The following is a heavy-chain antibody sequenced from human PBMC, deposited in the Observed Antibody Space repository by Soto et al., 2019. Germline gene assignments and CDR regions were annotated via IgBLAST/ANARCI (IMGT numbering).Heavy chain of an antibody. D-gene: IGHD6-19*01. CDR1: GGSFSGYY. CDR3: ARGGIAVAGTDWFDP. CDR2: INHSGST. J-gene: IGHJ5*02. V-gene: IGHV4-34*01. Sequence: QVQLQQWGAGLLKPSETLSLTCAVYGGSFSGYYWSWIRQPPGKGLEWIGEINHSGSTNYNPSLKSRVTISVDTSKNQFSLKLSSVTAADTAVYYCARGGIAVAGTDWFDPWGLGTLVTVSS.